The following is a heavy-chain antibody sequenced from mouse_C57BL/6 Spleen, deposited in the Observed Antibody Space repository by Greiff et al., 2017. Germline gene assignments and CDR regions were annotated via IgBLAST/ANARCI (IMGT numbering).Heavy chain of an antibody. CDR3: TRDLDYYGSSYGYFDV. D-gene: IGHD1-1*01. V-gene: IGHV5-9-1*02. CDR1: GFTFSSYA. Sequence: EVKLMESGAGLVKPGGSLKLSCAASGFTFSSYAMSWVRQTPEKRLEWVAYISSGGDYIYYADTVKGRFTISRDNARNTLYLQMSSLKSEDTAMYYCTRDLDYYGSSYGYFDVWGTGTTVTVSS. CDR2: ISSGGDYI. J-gene: IGHJ1*03.